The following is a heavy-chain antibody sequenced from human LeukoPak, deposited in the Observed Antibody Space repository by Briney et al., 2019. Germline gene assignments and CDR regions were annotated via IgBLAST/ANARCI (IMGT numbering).Heavy chain of an antibody. CDR1: GGSISSGDYY. CDR2: IYYSGST. D-gene: IGHD6-25*01. J-gene: IGHJ4*02. Sequence: SQTLSLTCTVSGGSISSGDYYWSWIRQPPGKGLEWIGYIYYSGSTYYNPSLKSRVTISVDTSKNQFSLKLSSVTAADTAVYYCAREVSSGWGPSFFDYWGQGTLVAVSS. V-gene: IGHV4-30-4*01. CDR3: AREVSSGWGPSFFDY.